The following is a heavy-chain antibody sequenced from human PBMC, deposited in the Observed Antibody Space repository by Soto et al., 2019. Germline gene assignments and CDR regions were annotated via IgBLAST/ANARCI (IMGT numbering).Heavy chain of an antibody. D-gene: IGHD2-15*01. CDR2: INWNGGEI. Sequence: EEQLVESGGGLVQPGRSLRLSCAASGFTFDEYGMHWVRQGPGKGLEWVSGINWNGGEIGYADSVKGRFTISRDNAKNSLYLQMNSLRAEDTALYYCAEDIGVGFEYYDSMDGWGQGTTVTVSS. J-gene: IGHJ6*02. CDR1: GFTFDEYG. V-gene: IGHV3-9*01. CDR3: AEDIGVGFEYYDSMDG.